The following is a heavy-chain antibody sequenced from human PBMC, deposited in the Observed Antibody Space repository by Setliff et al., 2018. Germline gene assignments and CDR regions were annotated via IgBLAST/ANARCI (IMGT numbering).Heavy chain of an antibody. J-gene: IGHJ6*02. CDR2: INPNSGGT. V-gene: IGHV1-2*04. CDR1: GYTFTGYY. D-gene: IGHD3-22*01. CDR3: ARARDDGVYYDSSGYYSYYYYGMDV. Sequence: ASVKVSCKASGYTFTGYYMHWVRQAPGQGLEWMGWINPNSGGTNYAQKFQGWVTMTRDTSISTAYMELGGLRSDDTAVYYCARARDDGVYYDSSGYYSYYYYGMDVWGQGTTVTVSS.